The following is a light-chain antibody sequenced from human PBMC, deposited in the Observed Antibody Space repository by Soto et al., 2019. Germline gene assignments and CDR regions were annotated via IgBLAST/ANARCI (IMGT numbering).Light chain of an antibody. CDR3: SSYAGRNNLV. CDR1: SSDVGGYNY. CDR2: EVS. Sequence: QSALTQPPSASGSPGQSVTISCTGTSSDVGGYNYVSWYQQHPGKAPKLMIYEVSKRPSGVPDRFSGSKSGNTASLTVSGLQAEAEDDYYCSSYAGRNNLVFGGGTKLTVL. J-gene: IGLJ3*02. V-gene: IGLV2-8*01.